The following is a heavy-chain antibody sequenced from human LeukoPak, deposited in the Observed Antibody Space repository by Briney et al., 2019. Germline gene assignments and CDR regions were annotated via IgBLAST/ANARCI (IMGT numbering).Heavy chain of an antibody. D-gene: IGHD3-3*01. V-gene: IGHV1-8*03. Sequence: GASVKVSCKASGYTFTSYDINWVRQATGQGLEWMGWMNPNSGNTGYAQKFQGRVTITRNTSISTAYMELSSLRSEDTAVYYCARGGRYYDFWSGYSLSHVGEVRGLSYWGQGTLVTVSS. CDR3: ARGGRYYDFWSGYSLSHVGEVRGLSY. J-gene: IGHJ4*02. CDR1: GYTFTSYD. CDR2: MNPNSGNT.